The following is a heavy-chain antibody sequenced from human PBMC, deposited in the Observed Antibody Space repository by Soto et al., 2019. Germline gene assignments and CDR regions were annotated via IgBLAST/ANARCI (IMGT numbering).Heavy chain of an antibody. V-gene: IGHV5-51*01. D-gene: IGHD6-13*01. CDR1: GYSFTSYW. J-gene: IGHJ6*03. CDR2: IYPGDSDT. CDR3: ARHHSSSWGYHYYYMDV. Sequence: GESLKISCKGSGYSFTSYWIGWVRQMPGKGLEWMGIIYPGDSDTRYSPSFQGQVTISADKSISTAYLQWSSLKASDTAMYYCARHHSSSWGYHYYYMDVWGKGTTVTVSS.